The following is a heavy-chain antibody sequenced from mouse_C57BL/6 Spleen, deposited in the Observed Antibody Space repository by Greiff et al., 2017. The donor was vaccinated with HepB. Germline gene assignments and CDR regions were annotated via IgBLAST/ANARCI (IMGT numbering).Heavy chain of an antibody. CDR2: IHPNSGST. Sequence: QVQLKQSGAELVKPGASVKLSCKASGYTFTSYWMHWVKQRPGQGLEWIGMIHPNSGSTNYNEKFKSKATLTVDKSSSTAYMQLSSLTSEDSAVYYCASFITTVVGNYWGQGTTLTVSS. CDR3: ASFITTVVGNY. V-gene: IGHV1-64*01. D-gene: IGHD1-1*01. CDR1: GYTFTSYW. J-gene: IGHJ2*01.